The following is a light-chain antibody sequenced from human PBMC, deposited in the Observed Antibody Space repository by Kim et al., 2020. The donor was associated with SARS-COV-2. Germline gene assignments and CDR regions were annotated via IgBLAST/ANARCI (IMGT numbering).Light chain of an antibody. CDR3: QQYNTWPLT. CDR2: GPS. J-gene: IGKJ4*01. V-gene: IGKV3-15*01. Sequence: DIVMTQSPATLSVCPGERATLSCRASQSVGTNLAWYRQKPGQAPRLLTSGPSNRATDVPDRIVVSGSGTQFSLTIDDLRSEDLGTYFCQQYNTWPLTFGGGTKVDIK. CDR1: QSVGTN.